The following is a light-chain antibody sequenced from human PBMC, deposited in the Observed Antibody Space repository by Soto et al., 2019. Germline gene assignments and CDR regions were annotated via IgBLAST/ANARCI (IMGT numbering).Light chain of an antibody. Sequence: EIVMTQSPATLSVYPGERATLSCRANQSVSNNLAWYQQKPGQAPRLLIYGASTRATGLPARFSGSGSGTEFTLTISSLQSEDFAVYYCQQYNKWPPFTFGPGTKVDIK. CDR3: QQYNKWPPFT. CDR1: QSVSNN. V-gene: IGKV3-15*01. J-gene: IGKJ3*01. CDR2: GAS.